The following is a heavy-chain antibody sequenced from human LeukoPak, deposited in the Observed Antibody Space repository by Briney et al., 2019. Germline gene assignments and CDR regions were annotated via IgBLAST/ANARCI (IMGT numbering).Heavy chain of an antibody. Sequence: PSETLSLTCTVSGGSISSYYWCWIRQPPGKGLEWIGYIYYSGSTNYNPSLKSRVTISVDTSKNKFSLKLSSVTAADTAVYYCARHSSSSWYYFDYWGQGTLVTVSS. V-gene: IGHV4-59*08. CDR2: IYYSGST. CDR1: GGSISSYY. D-gene: IGHD6-13*01. CDR3: ARHSSSSWYYFDY. J-gene: IGHJ4*02.